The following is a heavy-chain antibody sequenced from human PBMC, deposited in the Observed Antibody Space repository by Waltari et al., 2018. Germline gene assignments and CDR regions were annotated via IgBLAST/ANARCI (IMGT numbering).Heavy chain of an antibody. Sequence: QVQLQESGPGLVKPSETLSLPRPGPGCSISSYSWCWIRPPAGKGLGWIWRIYTRGSTNYNPSLKSRVTMSVDTSKNQFSLKLSSVTAADTAVYYCARDLVVVPAAYYYYYGMDVWGQGTTVTVSS. V-gene: IGHV4-4*07. CDR1: GCSISSYS. J-gene: IGHJ6*02. D-gene: IGHD2-2*01. CDR3: ARDLVVVPAAYYYYYGMDV. CDR2: IYTRGST.